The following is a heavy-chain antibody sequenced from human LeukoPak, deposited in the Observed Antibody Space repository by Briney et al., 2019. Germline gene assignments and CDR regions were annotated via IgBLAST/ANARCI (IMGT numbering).Heavy chain of an antibody. V-gene: IGHV3-30*02. Sequence: PGGSLRLSRAASGFTFSSYDMQWVRQAPGKGLEWVTVIRYDGSIKYYADSVKGRFTISGDNSKNTLYLQINSLRAEDTAVYYCAKEFDELPHYHYCYYIDVWGKGTTVTVSS. CDR2: IRYDGSIK. D-gene: IGHD1-26*01. CDR3: AKEFDELPHYHYCYYIDV. J-gene: IGHJ6*03. CDR1: GFTFSSYD.